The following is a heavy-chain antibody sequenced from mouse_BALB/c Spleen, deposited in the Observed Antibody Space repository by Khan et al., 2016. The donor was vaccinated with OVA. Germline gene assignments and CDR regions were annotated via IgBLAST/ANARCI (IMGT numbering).Heavy chain of an antibody. V-gene: IGHV3-2*02. CDR1: GYSITSGYG. Sequence: DVQLQESGPGLVKPSQSLSLTCTVTGYSITSGYGWNWIRQFPGNKLEWMGYISYSGSTNYNPSLKSRISSTRDTSKNQFFLQLNSVTTEDTATYYCARTARIKYWGQGTTLTVSS. CDR3: ARTARIKY. D-gene: IGHD1-2*01. CDR2: ISYSGST. J-gene: IGHJ2*01.